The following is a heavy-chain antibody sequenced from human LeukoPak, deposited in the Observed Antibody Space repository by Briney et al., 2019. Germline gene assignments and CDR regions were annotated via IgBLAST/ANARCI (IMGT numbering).Heavy chain of an antibody. CDR2: ISGSGGST. CDR3: AKDLLRTVTYDAFDI. Sequence: GGSLRLSCAASGFTFSSYGMHWVRQAPGKGLEWVSAISGSGGSTYYADSVKGRFTISRDNSKNTLYLQMNSLRAEDTAVYYCAKDLLRTVTYDAFDIWGQGTMVTVSS. V-gene: IGHV3-23*01. CDR1: GFTFSSYG. D-gene: IGHD4-17*01. J-gene: IGHJ3*02.